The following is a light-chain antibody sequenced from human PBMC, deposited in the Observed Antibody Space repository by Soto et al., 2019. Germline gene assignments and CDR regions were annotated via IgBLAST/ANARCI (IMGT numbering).Light chain of an antibody. V-gene: IGKV3-20*01. CDR1: QSVSSN. CDR2: GAS. J-gene: IGKJ5*01. Sequence: EIVMTQSPVTLSVSPGERATLSCRASQSVSSNLAWYQQKPGQAPSLLIYGASSRAAGIPDRFSGSGSGTDFTLTISRLEPEDFGVYSCQQYGSSPITFGQGTRLEIK. CDR3: QQYGSSPIT.